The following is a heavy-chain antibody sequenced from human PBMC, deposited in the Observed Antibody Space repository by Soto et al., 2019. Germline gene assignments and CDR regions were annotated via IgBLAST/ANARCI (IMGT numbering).Heavy chain of an antibody. J-gene: IGHJ5*02. CDR1: GFTFSSYW. D-gene: IGHD3-10*01. Sequence: EVQLVESGGGLVQPGGSLRLSCAASGFTFSSYWMSWVRQAPGKGLEWVANIKQDESEKYYVDSVKGRFTISRDNAKNSLYLQMNSLRGVDTGVDYWGGEGRGGGQILFGELLYGDNWIDPWGQGTLVTVSS. CDR3: GGEGRGGGQILFGELLYGDNWIDP. V-gene: IGHV3-7*05. CDR2: IKQDESEK.